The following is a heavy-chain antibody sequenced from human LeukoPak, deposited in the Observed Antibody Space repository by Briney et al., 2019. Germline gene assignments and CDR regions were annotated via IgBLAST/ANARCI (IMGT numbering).Heavy chain of an antibody. CDR2: ISGDNGNT. J-gene: IGHJ6*03. CDR3: ARDSPGDFWSGYLYYYYMDV. Sequence: ASVKVSCKASGYSFTSYGISWVRQAPGQGLEWMGWISGDNGNTNYAQKFQGRVTMTTDTSTSTAYMEVRSLRSDDTAVYCCARDSPGDFWSGYLYYYYMDVWGKGTTVTVSS. D-gene: IGHD3-3*01. CDR1: GYSFTSYG. V-gene: IGHV1-18*01.